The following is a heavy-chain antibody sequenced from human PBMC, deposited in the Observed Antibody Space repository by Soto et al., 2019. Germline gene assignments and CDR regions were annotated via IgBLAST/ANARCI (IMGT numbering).Heavy chain of an antibody. J-gene: IGHJ4*02. V-gene: IGHV1-2*02. CDR1: GYTFTGYY. CDR2: INPNSGGT. Sequence: ASVKVSCKASGYTFTGYYMHWVRQAPGQGLEWMGWINPNSGGTNYAQKLQGRVTMTTDTSTSTAYMELRSLRSDDTAVYYCARDVDTAMVLSFIRTLYSSDYWGQGTLVTVSS. D-gene: IGHD5-18*01. CDR3: ARDVDTAMVLSFIRTLYSSDY.